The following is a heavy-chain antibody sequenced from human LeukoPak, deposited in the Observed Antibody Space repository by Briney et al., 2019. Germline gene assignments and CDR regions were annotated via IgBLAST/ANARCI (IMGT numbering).Heavy chain of an antibody. Sequence: KSGESLKISCKGSGYTSSSYWIGWVRQMPGKGLEWMGIIYPGDSDTRYSPSFQGQVTISADKSISTAYLQWSSLKASDTAMYYCARSVPYGSGSQHYFDYWGQGTLVTVSS. J-gene: IGHJ4*02. D-gene: IGHD3-10*01. CDR3: ARSVPYGSGSQHYFDY. V-gene: IGHV5-51*01. CDR2: IYPGDSDT. CDR1: GYTSSSYW.